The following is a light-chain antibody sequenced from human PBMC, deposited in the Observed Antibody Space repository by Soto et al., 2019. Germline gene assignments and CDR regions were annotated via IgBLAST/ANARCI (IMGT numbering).Light chain of an antibody. J-gene: IGLJ2*01. CDR1: SSDVGGYNY. V-gene: IGLV2-14*01. Sequence: QSVLTQPASVSGSLGQSITISCTGTSSDVGGYNYVSWYQHHPGQAPKLMIYEVSNRPSGVSNRFSGSKSGNTASLTISGLQADDEADYYCSSYTSSSTVVFGGGTKLTVL. CDR2: EVS. CDR3: SSYTSSSTVV.